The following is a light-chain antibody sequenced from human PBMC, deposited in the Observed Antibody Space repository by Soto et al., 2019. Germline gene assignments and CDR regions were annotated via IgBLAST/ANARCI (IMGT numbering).Light chain of an antibody. CDR3: QQYGSSPLT. CDR1: QNVYNNY. V-gene: IGKV3-20*01. Sequence: EIVLTQSPGTLSLSPGERVTLSCRASQNVYNNYLAWYQQRPGQAPRSLIYGASSRATGIPDRFSGSGSGTDFTLTISRLEPEDFAVYYCQQYGSSPLTFGGGTKVDIK. CDR2: GAS. J-gene: IGKJ4*01.